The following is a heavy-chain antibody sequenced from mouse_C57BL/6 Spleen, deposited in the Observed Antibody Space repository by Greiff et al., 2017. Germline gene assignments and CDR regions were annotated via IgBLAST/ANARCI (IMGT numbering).Heavy chain of an antibody. CDR1: GFSLTSYG. V-gene: IGHV2-2*01. CDR2: IWSGGST. Sequence: QVHVKQSGPGLVQPSQSLSITCTVSGFSLTSYGVHWVRQSPGKGLEWLGVIWSGGSTDYTAAFISRLSISKDNSKSQVFFKMNSLQADDTAIYYCARNSQLGPFDYWGQGTTLTVSS. J-gene: IGHJ2*01. CDR3: ARNSQLGPFDY. D-gene: IGHD4-1*02.